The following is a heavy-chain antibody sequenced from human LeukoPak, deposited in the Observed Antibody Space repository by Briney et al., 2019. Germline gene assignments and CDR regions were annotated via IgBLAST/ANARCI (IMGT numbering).Heavy chain of an antibody. J-gene: IGHJ6*02. CDR1: GGTFSSYA. V-gene: IGHV1-69*04. CDR2: IIPILGIA. D-gene: IGHD2-2*01. Sequence: GASVKVSCKASGGTFSSYAISWVRQAPEQGLGWMGRIIPILGIANYAQKFQGRVTITADKSTSTAYMELSSLRSEDTAVYYCARDPQTIVVVPAAPPYYYYGMDVWGQGTTVTVSS. CDR3: ARDPQTIVVVPAAPPYYYYGMDV.